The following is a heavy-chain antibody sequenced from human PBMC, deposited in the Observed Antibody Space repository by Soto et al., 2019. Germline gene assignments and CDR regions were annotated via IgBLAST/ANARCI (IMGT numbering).Heavy chain of an antibody. D-gene: IGHD3-3*01. CDR1: GFTFSSYA. Sequence: GGSLRLSCAASGFTFSSYAMSWVRQAPGKGLEWVSTISGSGGSTYYADSVKGRFTISRDNSKNTLYLQMNSLRAEDTALYYCAKDASSGITSFDLWGRGTLVTVSS. CDR3: AKDASSGITSFDL. V-gene: IGHV3-23*01. J-gene: IGHJ2*01. CDR2: ISGSGGST.